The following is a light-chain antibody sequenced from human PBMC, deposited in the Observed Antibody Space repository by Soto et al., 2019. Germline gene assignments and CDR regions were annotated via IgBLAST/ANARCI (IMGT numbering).Light chain of an antibody. J-gene: IGKJ4*01. CDR2: AAS. CDR3: QQYNNWPPLT. CDR1: QSVRTN. V-gene: IGKV3-15*01. Sequence: EVVVTQSPATLSVSLGGRATLSCRASQSVRTNLAWYQQKPGQAPRLLIYAASTRATGIPARFSRSGSGTEFTLTITSLQSEDFAVYYCQQYNNWPPLTFGGGTKVEIK.